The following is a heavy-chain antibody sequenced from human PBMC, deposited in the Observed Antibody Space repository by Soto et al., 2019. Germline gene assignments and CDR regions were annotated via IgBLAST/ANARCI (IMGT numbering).Heavy chain of an antibody. Sequence: QVQLVESGGGLVKPGGSLRLSCEASGFIFSDYYMSWIRQGPGKGLEWLSYISSRGESTNYADSVKGRFTISRDNADNSLFRQMSSLRADDAAISYCARTTWPYDALDIWGHGTMVTVSS. CDR2: ISSRGEST. V-gene: IGHV3-11*05. CDR3: ARTTWPYDALDI. J-gene: IGHJ3*02. CDR1: GFIFSDYY. D-gene: IGHD4-17*01.